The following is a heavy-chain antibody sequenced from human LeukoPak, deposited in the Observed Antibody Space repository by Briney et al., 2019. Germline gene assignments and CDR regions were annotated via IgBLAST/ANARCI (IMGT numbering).Heavy chain of an antibody. J-gene: IGHJ4*02. CDR3: AKDSYYDSSGYYYLFYFDY. CDR2: MKPDGSES. CDR1: GLTFSGSW. Sequence: PGGSLRLSCAVSGLTFSGSWITWIRQAPGKGLEWVASMKPDGSESWYVDSVKGRFTISRDNSKNTLYLQMNSLRAEDTAVYYCAKDSYYDSSGYYYLFYFDYWGQGTLVTVSS. D-gene: IGHD3-22*01. V-gene: IGHV3-7*03.